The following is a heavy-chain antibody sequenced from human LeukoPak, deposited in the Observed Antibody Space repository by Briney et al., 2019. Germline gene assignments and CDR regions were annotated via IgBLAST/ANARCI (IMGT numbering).Heavy chain of an antibody. CDR2: ILGSGGDT. CDR3: AKRGRDQLLCYFDS. CDR1: GFTFSGHA. D-gene: IGHD2-2*01. V-gene: IGHV3-23*01. Sequence: AGGSLRLSCAASGFTFSGHAMGWVRQAPGQRLEWVSGILGSGGDTYYADSVQGRFTISRDASKNTIYLEMNSLGVEDTAVYYCAKRGRDQLLCYFDSWGQGTLVTVSS. J-gene: IGHJ4*02.